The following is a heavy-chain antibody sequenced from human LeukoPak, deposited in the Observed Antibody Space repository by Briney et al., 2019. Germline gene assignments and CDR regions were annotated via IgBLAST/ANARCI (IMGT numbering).Heavy chain of an antibody. CDR1: GFTFSSYW. V-gene: IGHV3-7*01. D-gene: IGHD2-8*01. J-gene: IGHJ4*02. CDR3: AREDYCTNGVCLDY. Sequence: GGSLRLSCAASGFTFSSYWMSWVRQAPGKGLEWVANIKQDGSEKYYVDSVKARFTISRDNAKNSLYLQMNSLRAEDTAVYYCAREDYCTNGVCLDYWGQGTLVTVSS. CDR2: IKQDGSEK.